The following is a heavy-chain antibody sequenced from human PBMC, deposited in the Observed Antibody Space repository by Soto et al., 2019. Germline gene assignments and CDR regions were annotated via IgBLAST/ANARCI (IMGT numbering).Heavy chain of an antibody. CDR2: IYYSGSI. D-gene: IGHD6-19*01. J-gene: IGHJ4*02. V-gene: IGHV4-59*01. CDR1: GDSISSLY. Sequence: SETLSLTCTVSGDSISSLYWSWIRQPPGKGLEWIGYIYYSGSINYNPSLKSRVTISVDPSKNQFSLRLSSVTAADTAVYYCAKPLWDTSGWKTDYGGKGTLVTVPS. CDR3: AKPLWDTSGWKTDY.